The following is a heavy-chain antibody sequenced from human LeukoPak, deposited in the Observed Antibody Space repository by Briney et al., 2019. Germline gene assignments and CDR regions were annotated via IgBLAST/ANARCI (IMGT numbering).Heavy chain of an antibody. J-gene: IGHJ4*02. CDR1: GYTLTSYY. V-gene: IGHV1-46*01. CDR3: AKDLGGSDYVWGSYRYDYFDY. CDR2: VNPSGGRT. D-gene: IGHD3-16*02. Sequence: ASVKVSCKASGYTLTSYYMHWVRQAPGQGLEWMGVVNPSGGRTTYAQKFQGRFTMTRDTSTSTVYMELSRLRSEDTAVYYCAKDLGGSDYVWGSYRYDYFDYWGQGTLVTVSS.